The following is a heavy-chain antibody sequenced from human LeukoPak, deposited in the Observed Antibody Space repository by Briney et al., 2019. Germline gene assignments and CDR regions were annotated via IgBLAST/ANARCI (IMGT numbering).Heavy chain of an antibody. J-gene: IGHJ4*02. V-gene: IGHV3-30*02. CDR2: IWYDGSNK. CDR1: GFTFSSYG. D-gene: IGHD6-13*01. Sequence: HPGGSLRLSCAASGFTFSSYGMHWVRQAPGKGLEWVAVIWYDGSNKYYADSVKGRFTISRDNSKNTLYLQMNSLRAEDTALYYCAKDADSSSWYAYYFDYWGQGTLVTVSS. CDR3: AKDADSSSWYAYYFDY.